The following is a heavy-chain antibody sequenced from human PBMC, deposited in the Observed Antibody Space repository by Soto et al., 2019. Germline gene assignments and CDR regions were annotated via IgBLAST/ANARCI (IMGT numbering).Heavy chain of an antibody. J-gene: IGHJ6*02. CDR3: AIPIYYDFWSGYPEPHPYYYGMDV. CDR2: IIPIFGTA. CDR1: GGTFSSYA. V-gene: IGHV1-69*13. D-gene: IGHD3-3*01. Sequence: ASVKVSCKASGGTFSSYAISWVRQAPGQGLEWMGGIIPIFGTANYAQKFQGRVTITADESTSTAYMELGSLRSEDTAVYYCAIPIYYDFWSGYPEPHPYYYGMDVWGQGTTVTVSS.